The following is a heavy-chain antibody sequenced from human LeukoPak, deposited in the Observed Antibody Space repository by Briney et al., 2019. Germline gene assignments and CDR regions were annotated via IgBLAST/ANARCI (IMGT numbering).Heavy chain of an antibody. Sequence: GGSLRLSCSVSGFTFSSYVMHWVRQAPAKGLKSVSGISNNGGDTYYADSVKGRFTISRDNSENTLYLQMSSLRPEDTAVYYCMNPNHYGSGRWGQGTLVTVSS. V-gene: IGHV3-64D*06. J-gene: IGHJ4*02. CDR2: ISNNGGDT. CDR1: GFTFSSYV. CDR3: MNPNHYGSGR. D-gene: IGHD3-10*01.